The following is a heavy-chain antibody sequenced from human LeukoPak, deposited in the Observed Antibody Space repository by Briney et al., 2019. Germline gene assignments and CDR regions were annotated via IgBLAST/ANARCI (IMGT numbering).Heavy chain of an antibody. Sequence: GGSLRLSCAASGFTFSSYAMHWVRQAPGKGLEWVAFIRYDGSNKYYADSVKGRFTISRDNSKNTLYLQMNSLRAEDTAVYYCAKVEGGGVLRYFDYWGQGTLVAVSS. CDR2: IRYDGSNK. CDR3: AKVEGGGVLRYFDY. J-gene: IGHJ4*02. CDR1: GFTFSSYA. V-gene: IGHV3-30*02. D-gene: IGHD3-16*01.